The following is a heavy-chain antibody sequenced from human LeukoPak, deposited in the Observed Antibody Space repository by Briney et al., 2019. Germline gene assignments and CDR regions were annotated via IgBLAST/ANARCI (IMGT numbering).Heavy chain of an antibody. CDR2: IYTSGST. V-gene: IGHV4-61*02. CDR1: GGSISSSSYF. Sequence: SETLSLTCTVSGGSISSSSYFWAWIRQPAGKGLEWIGRIYTSGSTNYNPSLRSRVTMSVDTSKNQFSLKLSSVTAADTAVYYCAGGGIVVVPAARRPYAFDIWGQGTMVTVSS. J-gene: IGHJ3*02. CDR3: AGGGIVVVPAARRPYAFDI. D-gene: IGHD2-2*01.